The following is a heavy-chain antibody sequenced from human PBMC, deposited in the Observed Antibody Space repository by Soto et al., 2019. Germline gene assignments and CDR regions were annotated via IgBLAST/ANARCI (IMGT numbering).Heavy chain of an antibody. J-gene: IGHJ4*01. Sequence: PGGSLRLSCASSRFPLSNAWMSWVRQARGKGLEWVGRIRSKTDGGTTEYAAPVKGRFTISRDDSKSTLALQMNSLSIEDTAMYYCTTLYSGYDYVGYWGHGTLVTVSS. D-gene: IGHD5-12*01. CDR1: RFPLSNAW. V-gene: IGHV3-15*01. CDR3: TTLYSGYDYVGY. CDR2: IRSKTDGGTT.